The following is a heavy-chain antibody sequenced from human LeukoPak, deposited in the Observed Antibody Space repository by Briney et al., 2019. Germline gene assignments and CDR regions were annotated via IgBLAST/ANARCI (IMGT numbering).Heavy chain of an antibody. CDR2: ISAHNGAT. V-gene: IGHV1-18*01. CDR1: GYTFTSYG. Sequence: ASVKVSCKGSGYTFTSYGITWVRQAPGQGLEWMGWISAHNGATNYAQNLQGRVTMTTDTSTSTVYMELRSLRSDDTAVYYCARRGGDYGDYWGQGTLVTVSS. D-gene: IGHD2-21*01. CDR3: ARRGGDYGDY. J-gene: IGHJ4*02.